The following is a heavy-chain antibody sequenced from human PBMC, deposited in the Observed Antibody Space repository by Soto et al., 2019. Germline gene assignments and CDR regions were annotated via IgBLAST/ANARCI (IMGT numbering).Heavy chain of an antibody. CDR1: GGSISSGDYY. J-gene: IGHJ5*02. D-gene: IGHD2-2*01. V-gene: IGHV4-30-4*01. CDR2: IYYSGST. CDR3: ARLGVPAAMGEGWFDP. Sequence: QVPLQESGPGLVKPSQTLSLTCTVSGGSISSGDYYWSWIRQPAGKGLEWIGYIYYSGSTYYNPSLQRRVAISMATSKNQFSLKLSSVTAADTAVYYCARLGVPAAMGEGWFDPWGQGTLVTVSS.